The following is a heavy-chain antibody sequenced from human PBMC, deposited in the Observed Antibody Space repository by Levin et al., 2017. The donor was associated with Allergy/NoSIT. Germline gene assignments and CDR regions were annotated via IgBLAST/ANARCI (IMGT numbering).Heavy chain of an antibody. J-gene: IGHJ6*02. Sequence: GESLKISCAASGFTFSSYGMHWVRQAPGKGLEWVAVISYDGSNKYYADSVKGRFTISRDNSKNTLYLQMNSLRAEDTAVYYCAKAADIYCGGDCYRAPSYYYYGMDVWGQGTTVTVSS. CDR2: ISYDGSNK. CDR1: GFTFSSYG. CDR3: AKAADIYCGGDCYRAPSYYYYGMDV. D-gene: IGHD2-21*02. V-gene: IGHV3-30*18.